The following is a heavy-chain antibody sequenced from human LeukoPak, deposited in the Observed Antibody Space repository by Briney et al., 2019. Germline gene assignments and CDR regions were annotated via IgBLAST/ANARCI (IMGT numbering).Heavy chain of an antibody. CDR1: GFTFSSYG. V-gene: IGHV3-30*18. Sequence: GGSLRLSCAASGFTFSSYGMHWVRQAPGKGLEWVAVISYDGSNKYYADSVKGRFTISRDNSKNRLYLQMNSLRAEDTAVYYCAKAFYDILTGFPNWGQGTLVTVSS. D-gene: IGHD3-9*01. J-gene: IGHJ4*02. CDR3: AKAFYDILTGFPN. CDR2: ISYDGSNK.